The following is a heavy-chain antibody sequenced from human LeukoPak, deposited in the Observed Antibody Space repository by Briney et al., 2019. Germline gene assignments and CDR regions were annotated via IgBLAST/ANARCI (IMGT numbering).Heavy chain of an antibody. Sequence: GGSLRLSCAASGFTFSSYAMSWVRQAPGKGLEWVSAISGSGSSTYYADSVKGRFTISRDNSKNTLYLQMNSLRAEDTAVYYCAKDMEWLPHNWFDPWGQGTLVTVSS. CDR1: GFTFSSYA. CDR2: ISGSGSST. CDR3: AKDMEWLPHNWFDP. J-gene: IGHJ5*02. V-gene: IGHV3-23*01. D-gene: IGHD3-3*01.